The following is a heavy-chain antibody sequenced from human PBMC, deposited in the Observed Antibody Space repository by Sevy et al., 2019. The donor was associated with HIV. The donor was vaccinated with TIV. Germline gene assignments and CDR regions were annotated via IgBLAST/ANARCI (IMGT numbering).Heavy chain of an antibody. D-gene: IGHD2-2*01. CDR2: ISSSGSTI. CDR1: GFTFSSYE. CDR3: ARGVSYPAALDY. J-gene: IGHJ4*02. Sequence: GGSLRLSCAASGFTFSSYEMNWVRQAPGKGLEWVSYISSSGSTIYYADSVKGRLTISRDNAKNSLYLQMNSLRAEDTAVYYCARGVSYPAALDYWGQGTLVTVSS. V-gene: IGHV3-48*03.